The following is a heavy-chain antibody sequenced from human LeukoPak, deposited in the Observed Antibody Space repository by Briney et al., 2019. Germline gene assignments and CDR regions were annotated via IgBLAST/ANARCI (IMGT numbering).Heavy chain of an antibody. CDR1: GGSISSYY. J-gene: IGHJ4*02. V-gene: IGHV4-59*08. D-gene: IGHD6-13*01. Sequence: SETLSLTCTVSGGSISSYYWSWIRQPPGKGLEWIAYIYYSGSTNYNPSIKSRVTISVDTSKNQFYLKLSSVTAADTAVYYCARTLASGTADYWGQGTLVTVSS. CDR2: IYYSGST. CDR3: ARTLASGTADY.